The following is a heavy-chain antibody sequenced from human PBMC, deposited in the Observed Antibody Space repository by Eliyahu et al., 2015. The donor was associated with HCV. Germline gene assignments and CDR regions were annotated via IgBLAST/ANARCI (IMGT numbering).Heavy chain of an antibody. D-gene: IGHD1-26*01. CDR2: IYYSGSA. Sequence: QLPMQGSGPGLVKPSETLSLTCTVSGGSISSSSYYWXWIRQPPGKGLEWIGSIYYSGSAHYNPSVKSRVTISVDTSRNQFSLKLNSVTAADTAVYYCARHAGPSRWDLLESYYYGMDVWGQGTTVTVSS. J-gene: IGHJ6*02. CDR3: ARHAGPSRWDLLESYYYGMDV. CDR1: GGSISSSSYY. V-gene: IGHV4-39*01.